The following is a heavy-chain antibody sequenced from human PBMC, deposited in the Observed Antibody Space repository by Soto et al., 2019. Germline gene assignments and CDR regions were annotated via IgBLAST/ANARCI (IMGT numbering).Heavy chain of an antibody. D-gene: IGHD3-3*01. CDR1: GGSISSGDYY. Sequence: SETLSLTCTVSGGSISSGDYYWSWIRQPPGKGLEWIGYIYYSGSTYYNPSLKSRVTISVDTSKNQFSLKLSSVTAADTAVYYCARAPTWTNNWFDPWGQGTMVTVSS. CDR2: IYYSGST. J-gene: IGHJ5*02. V-gene: IGHV4-30-4*01. CDR3: ARAPTWTNNWFDP.